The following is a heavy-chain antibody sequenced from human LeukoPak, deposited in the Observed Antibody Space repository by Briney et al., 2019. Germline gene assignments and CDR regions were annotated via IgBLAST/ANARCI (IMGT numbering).Heavy chain of an antibody. J-gene: IGHJ4*02. CDR2: IDPSDSYT. CDR3: ARRVKDWELTTFDY. V-gene: IGHV5-10-1*01. CDR1: GYSFASYW. D-gene: IGHD1-26*01. Sequence: EESLKISCKGSGYSFASYWISWVRQMPGKGLEWMGRIDPSDSYTNYSPSFQGHVTISADKSISTAYLQWSSLKASDTAMYYCARRVKDWELTTFDYWGQGTLVTVSS.